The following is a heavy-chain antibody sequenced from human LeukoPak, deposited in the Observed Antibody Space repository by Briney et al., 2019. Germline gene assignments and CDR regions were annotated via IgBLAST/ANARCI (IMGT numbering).Heavy chain of an antibody. V-gene: IGHV3-23*01. CDR2: ISDRGDNK. D-gene: IGHD6-19*01. CDR3: AKSSRYGTGWYGRIDY. J-gene: IGHJ4*02. Sequence: GSLRLSCAASGFTFSSHAMSWVRQAPGKGLEWVSAISDRGDNKQYTDSVKGRLTISRDNSKNTLYLQMNSLRADDTAVYYCAKSSRYGTGWYGRIDYWGQGTLVTVSS. CDR1: GFTFSSHA.